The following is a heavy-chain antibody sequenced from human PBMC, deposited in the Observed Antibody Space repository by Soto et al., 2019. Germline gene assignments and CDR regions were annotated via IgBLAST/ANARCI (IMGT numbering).Heavy chain of an antibody. J-gene: IGHJ3*02. CDR3: ANGGSTSAFDI. CDR1: GDTFTSYD. Sequence: QVQLVQSGAEVKKPGASVKVSCKASGDTFTSYDINWVRQATGQGLEWMGWMNPNSGHTGYAQKFQGRVTLTRSTSISTAYMELSSLTSEDTAVYYCANGGSTSAFDIWGQGTMVTVSS. CDR2: MNPNSGHT. V-gene: IGHV1-8*01. D-gene: IGHD2-2*01.